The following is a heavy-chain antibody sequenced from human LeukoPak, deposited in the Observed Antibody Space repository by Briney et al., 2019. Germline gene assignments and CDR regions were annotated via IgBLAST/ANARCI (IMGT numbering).Heavy chain of an antibody. D-gene: IGHD3-9*01. CDR2: INPSGGST. CDR3: AGAHYDILTGYYSCFDY. Sequence: GASVKVSCKASGYTFTSYYMHWVRQAPGQGLEWMGIINPSGGSTSYAQKFQGRVTMTRDTSTSTVYMELSSLRSEDTAVYYCAGAHYDILTGYYSCFDYWGQGTLVTVSS. J-gene: IGHJ4*02. V-gene: IGHV1-46*01. CDR1: GYTFTSYY.